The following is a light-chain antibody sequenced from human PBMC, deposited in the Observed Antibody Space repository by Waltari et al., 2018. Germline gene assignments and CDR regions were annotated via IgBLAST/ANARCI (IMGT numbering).Light chain of an antibody. CDR2: KAS. J-gene: IGKJ2*01. CDR3: QQYKSFPYP. Sequence: TCRASQSVSRCLAWYQQIRGKAPKLLIYKASSLESVVPSGFSGSVAGTEFNLTISILRPDDFGTYYCQQYKSFPYPLGQGTKLEI. V-gene: IGKV1-5*03. CDR1: QSVSRC.